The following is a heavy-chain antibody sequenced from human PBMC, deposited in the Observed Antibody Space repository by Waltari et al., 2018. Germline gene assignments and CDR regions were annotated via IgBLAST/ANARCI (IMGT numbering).Heavy chain of an antibody. CDR3: ARHAGGVTTDFDF. CDR1: GGSIRGYY. Sequence: QVQLQESGPGRVKPSETLSLTCTVSGGSIRGYYWSWIRQPPGKGLEWIGYIYYGGSTNYRPSLESRVTISVDTSKNQFSLNLNSVTAADTAVYYCARHAGGVTTDFDFWGQGTLVTVSS. D-gene: IGHD3-16*01. V-gene: IGHV4-59*08. CDR2: IYYGGST. J-gene: IGHJ4*02.